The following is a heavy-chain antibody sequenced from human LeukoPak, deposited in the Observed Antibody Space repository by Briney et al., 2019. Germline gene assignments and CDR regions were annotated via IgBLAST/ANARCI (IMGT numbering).Heavy chain of an antibody. CDR1: GYTFTSYD. D-gene: IGHD6-13*01. V-gene: IGHV1-8*01. J-gene: IGHJ4*02. CDR3: ARGRIAAAGTGFDY. CDR2: MNPNSGNT. Sequence: ASVKLSCKASGYTFTSYDINWVRQATGQGLEWMGWMNPNSGNTGYAQKFQGRVTMTRNTSISTAYMQLSSLRSEDTAVYYCARGRIAAAGTGFDYWGQGTLATVSS.